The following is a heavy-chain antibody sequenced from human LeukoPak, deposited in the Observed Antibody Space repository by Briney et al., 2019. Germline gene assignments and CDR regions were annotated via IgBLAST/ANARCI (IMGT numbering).Heavy chain of an antibody. Sequence: GGSLRLSCAASGFRFSDYYVTWIRQAPGKGLEWVSHITSSGSTIHYADSVKGRFTISRDNAKNSLYLQMSSLRAEDTAVYYCARIGSSWPNWFDPWGQGTLVTVS. D-gene: IGHD6-13*01. CDR2: ITSSGSTI. J-gene: IGHJ5*02. CDR1: GFRFSDYY. CDR3: ARIGSSWPNWFDP. V-gene: IGHV3-11*01.